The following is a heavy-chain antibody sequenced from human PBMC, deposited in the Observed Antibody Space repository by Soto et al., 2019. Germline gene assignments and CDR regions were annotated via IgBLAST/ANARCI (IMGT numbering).Heavy chain of an antibody. V-gene: IGHV5-51*01. CDR2: IYPGVSDT. CDR3: ARHGKRSSSSYYYGMDV. D-gene: IGHD6-6*01. J-gene: IGHJ6*02. Sequence: PGESLKISCKGSGYSFTSYWIGWVRQMPGKGLEWMGIIYPGVSDTRYSPSFQGKVTISADKSISTAYLQWSSLKASDTAMYYCARHGKRSSSSYYYGMDVWGQGTTVTVSS. CDR1: GYSFTSYW.